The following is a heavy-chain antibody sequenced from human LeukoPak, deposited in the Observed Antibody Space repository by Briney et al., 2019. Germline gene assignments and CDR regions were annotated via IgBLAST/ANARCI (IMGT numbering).Heavy chain of an antibody. J-gene: IGHJ4*02. D-gene: IGHD1-26*01. Sequence: GGSLRLSCAASGFTFSSYAMSWVRQAPGKGLEWVSAISGSGGSTYYADSVKGRFTISRDNSKNTLYLQMNSLRAEDTAVYYCAKARAQSSAVGAKGGLNYWGQGTLVTVSS. V-gene: IGHV3-23*01. CDR2: ISGSGGST. CDR3: AKARAQSSAVGAKGGLNY. CDR1: GFTFSSYA.